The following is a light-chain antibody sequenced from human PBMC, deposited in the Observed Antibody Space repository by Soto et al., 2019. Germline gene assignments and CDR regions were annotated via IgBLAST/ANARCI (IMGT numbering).Light chain of an antibody. CDR2: AAS. CDR1: QSISSY. Sequence: DIQMTQSPSSLSASVGDRVTITCRASQSISSYLNWYQQKPGKVPKVLIYAASSLQSGVPSRFSGSGSGTDFTITISSLQPEDFATYYCRQSYRTSYTFGQGTKLEIK. J-gene: IGKJ2*01. V-gene: IGKV1-39*01. CDR3: RQSYRTSYT.